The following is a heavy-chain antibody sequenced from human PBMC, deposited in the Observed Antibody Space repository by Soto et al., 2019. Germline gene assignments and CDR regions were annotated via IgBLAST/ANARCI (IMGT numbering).Heavy chain of an antibody. V-gene: IGHV3-30*18. CDR2: ISYDGSDK. J-gene: IGHJ4*02. D-gene: IGHD2-2*02. CDR1: GFTFNTYG. CDR3: AKSPNFYCSSPNCYKYYFDY. Sequence: QDHLVESGGGVVQPGTSLRLSCAASGFTFNTYGMHWVHQAPGKGLEWVAVISYDGSDKFYADSVKGRFTISRDNSKNTLYLQMSSLRPEDTAIYYCAKSPNFYCSSPNCYKYYFDYWGQGTLVTVSS.